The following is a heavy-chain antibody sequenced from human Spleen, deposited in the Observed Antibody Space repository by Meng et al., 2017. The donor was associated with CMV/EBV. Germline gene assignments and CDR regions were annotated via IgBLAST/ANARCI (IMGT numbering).Heavy chain of an antibody. D-gene: IGHD6-19*01. CDR1: GFTFSDHG. Sequence: GESLKISCAASGFTFSDHGMHWVRQAPGKGLEWVAFIRYDGNDQYYADSVKGRFSISRDNAKNTLYLQMNSLRAEDTAVYYCARGRIAVAGTYSFWGQGTLVTVSS. J-gene: IGHJ4*02. V-gene: IGHV3-30*02. CDR2: IRYDGNDQ. CDR3: ARGRIAVAGTYSF.